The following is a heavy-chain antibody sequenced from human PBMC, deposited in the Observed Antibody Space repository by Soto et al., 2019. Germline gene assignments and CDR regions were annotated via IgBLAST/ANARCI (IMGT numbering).Heavy chain of an antibody. CDR2: ISYDGSNK. CDR1: GFTFSSYG. D-gene: IGHD3-22*01. V-gene: IGHV3-30*18. Sequence: GSLRLSCAASGFTFSSYGMHWVRQAPGKGLEWVAVISYDGSNKYYADSVKGRFTISRDNSKNTLYLQMNSLRAEDTAVYYCAKELYGITMIVVVTTRPDAFDIWGQGTMVTVSS. CDR3: AKELYGITMIVVVTTRPDAFDI. J-gene: IGHJ3*02.